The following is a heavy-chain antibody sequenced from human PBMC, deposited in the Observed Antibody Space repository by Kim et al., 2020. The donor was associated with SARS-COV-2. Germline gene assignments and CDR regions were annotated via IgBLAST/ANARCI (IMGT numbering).Heavy chain of an antibody. V-gene: IGHV1-24*01. D-gene: IGHD6-13*01. CDR3: ATVMGIAVAEVYFDY. J-gene: IGHJ4*02. CDR1: GYTLTELS. CDR2: FDPEDGET. Sequence: ASVKVSCKVSGYTLTELSMHWVRQAPGKGLEWMGGFDPEDGETIYAQKFQGRVTMTVDTPSDTPYMELSSLRSEDTAVYYCATVMGIAVAEVYFDYWGQG.